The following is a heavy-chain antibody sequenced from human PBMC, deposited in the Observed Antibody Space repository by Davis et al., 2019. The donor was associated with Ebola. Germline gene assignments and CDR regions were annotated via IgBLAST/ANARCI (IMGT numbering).Heavy chain of an antibody. CDR1: GDSIRSRNW. CDR3: ARGRGWNYRGVFDY. Sequence: SETLSLTCAVSGDSIRSRNWWSWVRQSPGKGLEWIGEIYHSGSANYNPSLRSRVTISVDKSKSQFSLNVSSVTAADTAVYYCARGRGWNYRGVFDYWGQGTLVTVSS. D-gene: IGHD1-7*01. J-gene: IGHJ4*02. V-gene: IGHV4-4*02. CDR2: IYHSGSA.